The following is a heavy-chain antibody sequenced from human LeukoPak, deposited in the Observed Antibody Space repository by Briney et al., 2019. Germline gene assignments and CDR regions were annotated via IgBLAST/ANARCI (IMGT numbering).Heavy chain of an antibody. CDR2: ISSSSSYI. Sequence: PGGSLRLSCAASGFTFGSYSMNWVRQAPGKGLEWVSSISSSSSYIYYADSVKGRFTISRDNAKNSLYLQMNSLRAEDTAVYYCARDQKPYDYVDAFDIWGQGTMVTVSS. D-gene: IGHD3-16*01. J-gene: IGHJ3*02. CDR1: GFTFGSYS. V-gene: IGHV3-21*01. CDR3: ARDQKPYDYVDAFDI.